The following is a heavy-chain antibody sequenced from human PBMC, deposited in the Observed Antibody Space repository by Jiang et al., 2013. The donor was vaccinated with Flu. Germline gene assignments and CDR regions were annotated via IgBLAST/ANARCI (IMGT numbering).Heavy chain of an antibody. CDR1: GGSISSSSYY. CDR2: IYYSGST. J-gene: IGHJ4*02. Sequence: GPGLVKPSETLSLTCTVSGGSISSSSYYWGWIRQPPGKGLEWIGSIYYSGSTYYNPSLKSRVTISVDTSKNQFSLKLSSVTAXDTAVYYCARPGYSSGWYYFDYVGPGNPGPPSP. V-gene: IGHV4-39*01. D-gene: IGHD6-19*01. CDR3: ARPGYSSGWYYFDY.